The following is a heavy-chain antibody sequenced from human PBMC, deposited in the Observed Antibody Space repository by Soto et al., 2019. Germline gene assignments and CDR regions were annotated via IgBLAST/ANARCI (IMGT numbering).Heavy chain of an antibody. CDR3: DRVALGLVPAAAGPSTYYYYYYGMDV. V-gene: IGHV3-72*01. CDR2: TRNKANSYTT. Sequence: GSLRLSCAASGFTFSDHYMDWVRQAPGKGLEWVGRTRNKANSYTTEYAASVKGRFTISRDDSKNSLYLQMNSLKTEDTAVYYCDRVALGLVPAAAGPSTYYYYYYGMDVWGQGTTVTVSS. J-gene: IGHJ6*02. D-gene: IGHD2-2*01. CDR1: GFTFSDHY.